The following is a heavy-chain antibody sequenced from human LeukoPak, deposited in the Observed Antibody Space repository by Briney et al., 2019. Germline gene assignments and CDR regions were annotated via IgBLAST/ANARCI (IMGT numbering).Heavy chain of an antibody. Sequence: PSETLSLTCAVYGGSFSGYYGSWIRQPPGKGLEWIGEINHSGSTNYNPSLKSRVTISVDTSKNQFSLKLSSVTAADTAVYYCARLYYDYWGQGTLGTVSS. V-gene: IGHV4-34*01. CDR1: GGSFSGYY. CDR3: ARLYYDY. CDR2: INHSGST. J-gene: IGHJ4*02.